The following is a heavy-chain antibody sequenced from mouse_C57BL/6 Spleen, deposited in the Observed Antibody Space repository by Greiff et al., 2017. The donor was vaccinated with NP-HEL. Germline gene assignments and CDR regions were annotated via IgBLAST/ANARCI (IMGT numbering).Heavy chain of an antibody. CDR1: GFTFSSYG. CDR2: ISSGGSYT. V-gene: IGHV5-6*01. CDR3: ARHPDD. J-gene: IGHJ2*01. Sequence: EVQVVESGGDLVKPGGSLKLSCAASGFTFSSYGMSWVRQTPDKRLEWVATISSGGSYTYYPDSVKGRFTISRDNAKNTLYLQMSSLKSEDTAMYYCARHPDDWGKGTTLTVSS.